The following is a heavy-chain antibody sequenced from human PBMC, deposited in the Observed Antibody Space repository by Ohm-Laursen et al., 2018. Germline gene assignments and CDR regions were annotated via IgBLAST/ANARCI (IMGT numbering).Heavy chain of an antibody. D-gene: IGHD6-19*01. V-gene: IGHV1-69*04. J-gene: IGHJ4*02. CDR3: AREEDLAVAGD. CDR1: GYTFTSYY. Sequence: ASVKVSCKSSGYTFTSYYMHWVRQAPGQGLEWMGRIIPILGIANYAQKFQGRVTITADKSTSTAYMELSSLRSDDTAVYYCAREEDLAVAGDWGQGTLVTVSS. CDR2: IIPILGIA.